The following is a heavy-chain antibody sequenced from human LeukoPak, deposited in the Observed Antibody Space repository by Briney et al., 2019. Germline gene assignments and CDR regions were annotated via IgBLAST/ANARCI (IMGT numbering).Heavy chain of an antibody. CDR2: IYYSGST. J-gene: IGHJ2*01. Sequence: SSETLSLTCTVSGVSITTSSYYWGWIRQPPGKGLEWIGIIYYSGSTYYNPSLKGRVTISVDTSKNQFSLKLSSVTAADTAVYYCARAFRARYFDLWGRGTLVTVSS. V-gene: IGHV4-39*01. CDR3: ARAFRARYFDL. CDR1: GVSITTSSYY. D-gene: IGHD2/OR15-2a*01.